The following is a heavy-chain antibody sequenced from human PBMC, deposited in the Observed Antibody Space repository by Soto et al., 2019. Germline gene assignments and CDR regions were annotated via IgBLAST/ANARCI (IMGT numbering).Heavy chain of an antibody. CDR2: IIPIFGTA. D-gene: IGHD3-22*01. CDR1: GGTFSSYA. CDR3: AWDSSGYYDDAFDI. J-gene: IGHJ3*02. V-gene: IGHV1-69*13. Sequence: SVKVSCKASGGTFSSYAISWVRQAPGQGLEWMGGIIPIFGTANYAQKFQGRVTITADESTSTAYMELSSLRSEDTAVYYCAWDSSGYYDDAFDIWGQGTMVTVSS.